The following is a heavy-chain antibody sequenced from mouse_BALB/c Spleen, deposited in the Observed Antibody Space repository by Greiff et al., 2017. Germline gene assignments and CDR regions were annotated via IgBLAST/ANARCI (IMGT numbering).Heavy chain of an antibody. Sequence: QVQLQQSGAELARPGASVKLSCKASGYTFTSYWMQWVKQRPGQGLEWIGAIYPGDGDTRYTQKFKGKATLTADKSSSTAYMQLSSLASEDSAVYYCASIYYDYDGFAYWGQGTLVTVSA. CDR1: GYTFTSYW. CDR2: IYPGDGDT. J-gene: IGHJ3*01. V-gene: IGHV1-87*01. D-gene: IGHD2-4*01. CDR3: ASIYYDYDGFAY.